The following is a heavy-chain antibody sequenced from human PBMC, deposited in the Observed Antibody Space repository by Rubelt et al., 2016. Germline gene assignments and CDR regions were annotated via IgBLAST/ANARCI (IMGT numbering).Heavy chain of an antibody. CDR2: ISGSGGST. J-gene: IGHJ1*01. CDR1: GFTFSSYA. V-gene: IGHV3-23*04. CDR3: SASAPTLFPFVSCENXXXXXXXXXXGXLAXXFQ. Sequence: VQLVESGGGVVQPGMSLRLTCAASGFTFSSYAMSWVRQAPGKGLAWVSAISGSGGSTYYADSVKGRFTISRDNSKNTLYLQMNSLRAEDTAVYYWSASAPTLFPFVSCENXXXXXXXXXXGXLAXXFQ. D-gene: IGHD2/OR15-2a*01.